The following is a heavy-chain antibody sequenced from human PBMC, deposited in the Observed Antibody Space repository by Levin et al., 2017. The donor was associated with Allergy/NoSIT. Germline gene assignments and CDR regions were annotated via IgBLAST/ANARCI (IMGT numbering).Heavy chain of an antibody. J-gene: IGHJ6*02. V-gene: IGHV3-9*01. D-gene: IGHD5-18*01. CDR2: IHWNSGFI. CDR3: AKAIHTYGMFYGLDV. CDR1: GFSFDNYA. Sequence: GGSLRLSCAASGFSFDNYAMHWVRQAPGKGLEWVSGIHWNSGFIVYADSVKGRFTISRDNAKNSLYLQMNSLRAGDTALYSCAKAIHTYGMFYGLDVWGQGTTVTVSS.